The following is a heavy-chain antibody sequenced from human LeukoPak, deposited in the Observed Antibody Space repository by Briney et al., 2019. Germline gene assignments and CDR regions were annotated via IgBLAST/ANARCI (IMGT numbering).Heavy chain of an antibody. CDR3: LTIVETTIDAFDI. Sequence: GGSLRLSCAASGFTFRKYWLHWVRQAPGRGLVWVSRINPDDESTSYADSVKGRFTISRDNAKSTLYLQMNSLRAEDTAVYYCLTIVETTIDAFDIWGQGTMVTVSS. V-gene: IGHV3-74*01. CDR1: GFTFRKYW. J-gene: IGHJ3*02. D-gene: IGHD1-26*01. CDR2: INPDDEST.